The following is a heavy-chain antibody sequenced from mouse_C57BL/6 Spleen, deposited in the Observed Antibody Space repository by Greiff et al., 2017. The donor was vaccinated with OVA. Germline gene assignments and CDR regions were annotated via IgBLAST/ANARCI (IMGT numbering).Heavy chain of an antibody. CDR3: ARRATDAMDY. CDR1: GYTFTSYG. Sequence: VMLVESGAELARPGASVKLSCKASGYTFTSYGISWVKQRTGQGLEWIGEIYPRSGNTYYNEKFKGKATLTADKSSSTAYMELRSLTSEDSAVYFCARRATDAMDYWGQGTSVTVSS. D-gene: IGHD1-1*01. CDR2: IYPRSGNT. J-gene: IGHJ4*01. V-gene: IGHV1-81*01.